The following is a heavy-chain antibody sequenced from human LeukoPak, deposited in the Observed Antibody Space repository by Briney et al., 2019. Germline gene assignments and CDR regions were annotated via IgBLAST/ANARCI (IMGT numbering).Heavy chain of an antibody. CDR3: AREGYGDKRFDY. Sequence: GGSLRLSCAPSGFTFSSYEMNWVRQAPGKGLEWVSYISSSGSTIYYADSVKGRFTISRDNAKNSLYLQMNSLRAKDTAVYYCAREGYGDKRFDYWGQGTLVTVSS. V-gene: IGHV3-48*03. CDR1: GFTFSSYE. J-gene: IGHJ4*02. D-gene: IGHD4-17*01. CDR2: ISSSGSTI.